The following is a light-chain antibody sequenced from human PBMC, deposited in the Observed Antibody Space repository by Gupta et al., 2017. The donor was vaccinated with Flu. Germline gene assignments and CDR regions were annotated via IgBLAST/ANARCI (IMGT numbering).Light chain of an antibody. V-gene: IGLV3-21*03. CDR1: NIEFKS. CDR2: DDT. J-gene: IGLJ2*01. Sequence: GKTATIACAGKNIEFKSVHWYHLKPGQAPVLVIYDDTDRPSGIPQRFSGSKSGTMATLTISRVEAGDEADYYCQVWDNPSDVWVFGGGTKLTVL. CDR3: QVWDNPSDVWV.